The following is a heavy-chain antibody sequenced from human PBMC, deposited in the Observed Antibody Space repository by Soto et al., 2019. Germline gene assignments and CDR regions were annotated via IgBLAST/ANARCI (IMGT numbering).Heavy chain of an antibody. CDR3: AKLSSSWLLVDY. Sequence: EVQLLESGGGLVQPGGSLRLSCAASGFTFSSYAMSWVRQAPGKGLEWVSAISGSGGSTYYADSVKGRFTISRENSKNTLYLQMNSLRAEDTAVYYCAKLSSSWLLVDYWGQGTLVTVSS. V-gene: IGHV3-23*01. D-gene: IGHD6-13*01. CDR2: ISGSGGST. CDR1: GFTFSSYA. J-gene: IGHJ4*02.